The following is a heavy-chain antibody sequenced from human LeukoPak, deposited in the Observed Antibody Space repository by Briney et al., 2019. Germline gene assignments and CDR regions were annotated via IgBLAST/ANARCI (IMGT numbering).Heavy chain of an antibody. D-gene: IGHD5-12*01. CDR2: ISYDGTNK. V-gene: IGHV3-30*01. CDR1: GFTFSSYT. Sequence: GGSLRLSCAASGFTFSSYTFHWVRQAPGKGLEWVTIISYDGTNKHYAGSVKGRFTISRDNSKNTVYLQMNSLRPEDTAVYYCARDQGHRGYGFGLFDYWGQGTLVTVSS. CDR3: ARDQGHRGYGFGLFDY. J-gene: IGHJ4*02.